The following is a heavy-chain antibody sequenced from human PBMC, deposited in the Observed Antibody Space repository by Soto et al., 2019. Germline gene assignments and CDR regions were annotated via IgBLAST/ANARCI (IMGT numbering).Heavy chain of an antibody. V-gene: IGHV3-30*18. J-gene: IGHJ4*02. Sequence: QVHLVESGGGVVQPGRSLRLSCAASGFTFSRYGMHWVRQAPGKGLEWVAVISYDGSNKYYADSVKGRFTISRDNSKNTLSPQMSSLRAEDTAVYYCAKDKGYDVRSYYFDYWGQGTLVTVSS. D-gene: IGHD3-22*01. CDR1: GFTFSRYG. CDR2: ISYDGSNK. CDR3: AKDKGYDVRSYYFDY.